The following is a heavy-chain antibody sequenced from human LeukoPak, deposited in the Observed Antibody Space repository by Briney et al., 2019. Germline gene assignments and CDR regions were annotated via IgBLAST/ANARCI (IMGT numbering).Heavy chain of an antibody. CDR3: ARGYCSSTSCPKAYYFDY. CDR2: INSDGSST. V-gene: IGHV3-74*01. J-gene: IGHJ4*02. D-gene: IGHD2-2*01. Sequence: GGSLRLSCAASGFTLSSYWMHWVRQAPGKGLVWVSRINSDGSSTSYADSVKGRFTISRDNAKNTLYLQMNSLRAEDTAVYYCARGYCSSTSCPKAYYFDYWGQGTLVTVSS. CDR1: GFTLSSYW.